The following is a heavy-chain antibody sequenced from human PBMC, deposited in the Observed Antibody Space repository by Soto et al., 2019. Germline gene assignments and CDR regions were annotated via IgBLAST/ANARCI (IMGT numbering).Heavy chain of an antibody. D-gene: IGHD2-15*01. J-gene: IGHJ6*02. Sequence: EVQLVESGGGLVKPGGSLRLSCAASGFTLRTYSMNWVRQAPGKGLEWVSSISSSSSYIYNADSVKGRFTISRDNAKNSLYLQMNSLRAEDTAVYYCARDTQLSFSVYYGMDVWGQGTTVTVSS. CDR1: GFTLRTYS. CDR3: ARDTQLSFSVYYGMDV. CDR2: ISSSSSYI. V-gene: IGHV3-21*01.